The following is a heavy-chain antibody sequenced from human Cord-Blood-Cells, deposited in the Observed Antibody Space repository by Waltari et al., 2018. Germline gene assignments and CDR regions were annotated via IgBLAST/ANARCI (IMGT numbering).Heavy chain of an antibody. D-gene: IGHD6-6*01. V-gene: IGHV4-4*07. CDR2: IHTSGST. J-gene: IGHJ6*03. CDR1: GGSISSYY. CDR3: ARGELAAHYYYYYYMDV. Sequence: QVQLQESGPGLVKPSETLSLTCTVSGGSISSYYWSWIRQPAGKGLEWIGRIHTSGSTNYNPSLKSRVTMSVDTSKNQFSLKLSSVTAADTAVYYCARGELAAHYYYYYYMDVWGKGTTVTVSS.